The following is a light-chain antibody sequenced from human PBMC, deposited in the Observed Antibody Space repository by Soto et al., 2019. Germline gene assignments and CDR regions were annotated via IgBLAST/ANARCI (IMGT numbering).Light chain of an antibody. CDR2: DVS. Sequence: QSAPTQPASVSGSPGQSIAVSCSGTSSDIGAYIHVSWYQQHPGKAPKLMIYDVSNRPSGVSDRFSGSKSGNTASLTISGLQAEDEADYYCTSYTTSGTYVFGAGTKVTVL. V-gene: IGLV2-14*03. J-gene: IGLJ1*01. CDR1: SSDIGAYIH. CDR3: TSYTTSGTYV.